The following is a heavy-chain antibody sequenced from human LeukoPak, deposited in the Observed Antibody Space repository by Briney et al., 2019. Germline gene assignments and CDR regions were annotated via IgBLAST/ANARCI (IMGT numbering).Heavy chain of an antibody. CDR3: AREGGSGSYYKGGIDAFDI. J-gene: IGHJ3*02. D-gene: IGHD3-10*01. Sequence: GASVKVSCKASGYTFTGYYMHWVRQAPGQGLEWMGWINPNSGGTNYAQKFQGRVTMTRDTSISTAYMELSRLRSDDTAVYYCAREGGSGSYYKGGIDAFDIWGQGTMVTVSS. CDR2: INPNSGGT. V-gene: IGHV1-2*02. CDR1: GYTFTGYY.